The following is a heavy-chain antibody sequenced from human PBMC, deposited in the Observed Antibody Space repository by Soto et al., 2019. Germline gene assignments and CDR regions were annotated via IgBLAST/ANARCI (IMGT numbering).Heavy chain of an antibody. J-gene: IGHJ4*02. CDR3: AKGGDSWSGYSHY. CDR2: ISDSGGST. V-gene: IGHV3-23*01. D-gene: IGHD3-3*01. Sequence: PGGSLRLSCAASGFDFKDYVMIWCRHSPGKGLEWVSGISDSGGSTSSADSVKGRFTISRDNTNNMMYLQLNYLSAEDTAIYYCAKGGDSWSGYSHYWGQGTLVTVSS. CDR1: GFDFKDYV.